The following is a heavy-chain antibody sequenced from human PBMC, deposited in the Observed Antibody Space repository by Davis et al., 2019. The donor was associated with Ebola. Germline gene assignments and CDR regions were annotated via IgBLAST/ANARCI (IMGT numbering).Heavy chain of an antibody. Sequence: GGSLRLSCAASGFTVSSNYMSWVRQAPGKGLEWVSVIYSGGSTYYADSVKGRFTISRDNSKNTLYLQMSSLRAEDTAVYYCVKRSNYYDSSGYGYGMDVWGQGTTVTVS. CDR2: IYSGGST. J-gene: IGHJ6*02. CDR1: GFTVSSNY. D-gene: IGHD3-22*01. V-gene: IGHV3-53*05. CDR3: VKRSNYYDSSGYGYGMDV.